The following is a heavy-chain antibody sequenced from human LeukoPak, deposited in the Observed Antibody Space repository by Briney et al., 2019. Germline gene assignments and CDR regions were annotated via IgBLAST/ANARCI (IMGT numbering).Heavy chain of an antibody. CDR3: ARDPSGRVGATLYFDY. V-gene: IGHV1-69*04. CDR2: IIPILGIA. D-gene: IGHD1-26*01. J-gene: IGHJ4*02. CDR1: GGTFSSYA. Sequence: SVKVSCKASGGTFSSYAISWVRQAPGQGLEWMGRIIPILGIANYAQKFQGRVTITADKSTSTAYMELSSLRSEDTAVYYCARDPSGRVGATLYFDYWGQGTLVTVSS.